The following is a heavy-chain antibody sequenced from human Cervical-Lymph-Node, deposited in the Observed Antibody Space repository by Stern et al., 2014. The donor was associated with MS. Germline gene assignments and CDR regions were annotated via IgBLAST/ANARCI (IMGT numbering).Heavy chain of an antibody. CDR1: GFNFRTYW. CDR3: ASAYRAS. D-gene: IGHD1-1*01. V-gene: IGHV3-74*02. J-gene: IGHJ4*02. CDR2: INGGGTVS. Sequence: EVQLEESGGGIVQPGGSLMISCVASGFNFRTYWMHWVRQGPGKGLEWVSRINGGGTVSTYADSVRGRFTISRNNANNTMSLQLDNLRVEDTAIYYCASAYRASWGQGTLVTVST.